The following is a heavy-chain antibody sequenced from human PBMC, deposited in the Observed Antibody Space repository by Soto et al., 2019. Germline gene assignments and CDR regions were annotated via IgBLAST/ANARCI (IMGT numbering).Heavy chain of an antibody. CDR2: IYYSGST. CDR1: GGSVSSGSYY. V-gene: IGHV4-61*01. D-gene: IGHD3-22*01. CDR3: ASGWSSGYYSGYYFDY. Sequence: TSETLSLTCTVSGGSVSSGSYYWSWIRQPPGKGLEWIGYIYYSGSTNYNPSLKSRVTISVDTSKKQFSLKLSSVTAADTAVYYCASGWSSGYYSGYYFDYWGQGTLVTVSS. J-gene: IGHJ4*02.